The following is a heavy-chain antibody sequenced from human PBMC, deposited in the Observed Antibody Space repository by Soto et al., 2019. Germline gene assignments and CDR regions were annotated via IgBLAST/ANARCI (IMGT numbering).Heavy chain of an antibody. Sequence: EVQLVESGGGLVQPGGSLRLSCAASGFTVSSNYMSWVRQAPGKGLEWVSVIYSGGSTYYADSVKGRFTISRHNSKNTLYLQMNSLGAEDTAVYYCARDWAEGCSSTSCYAFGMDVWGKGTTVTVSS. CDR1: GFTVSSNY. V-gene: IGHV3-53*04. CDR2: IYSGGST. J-gene: IGHJ6*03. D-gene: IGHD2-2*01. CDR3: ARDWAEGCSSTSCYAFGMDV.